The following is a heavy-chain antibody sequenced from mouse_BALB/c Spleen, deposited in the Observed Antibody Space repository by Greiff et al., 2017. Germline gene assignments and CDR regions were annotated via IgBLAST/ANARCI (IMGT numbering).Heavy chain of an antibody. CDR2: ISYSGST. Sequence: VQLQQSGPSLVKPSQTLSLTCSVTGDSITSGYWNWIRKFPGNKLEYMGYISYSGSTYYNPSLKSRISITRDTSKNQYYLQLNSVTTEDTATYYCARGVYGANYFDYWGQGTTLTVSS. CDR1: GDSITSGY. D-gene: IGHD1-1*02. J-gene: IGHJ2*01. CDR3: ARGVYGANYFDY. V-gene: IGHV3-8*02.